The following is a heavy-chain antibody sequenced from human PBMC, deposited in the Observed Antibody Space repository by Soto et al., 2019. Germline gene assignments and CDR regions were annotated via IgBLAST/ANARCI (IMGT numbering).Heavy chain of an antibody. D-gene: IGHD2-15*01. CDR3: ASPLVGYCSGGSCSTDAFDI. V-gene: IGHV1-69*02. CDR2: IIPILGIA. CDR1: GGTFSSYT. J-gene: IGHJ3*02. Sequence: QVQLVQSGAEVQKPGSSVKVSCKASGGTFSSYTISWVRQAPGQGLEWMGRIIPILGIANYAQKFQGRVTITADKSTSTAYMELSSLRSEDTAVYYFASPLVGYCSGGSCSTDAFDIWGQGTMVTVSS.